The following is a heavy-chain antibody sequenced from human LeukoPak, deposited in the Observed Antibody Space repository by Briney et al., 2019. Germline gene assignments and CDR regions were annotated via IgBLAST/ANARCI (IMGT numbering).Heavy chain of an antibody. Sequence: SETLSLTCTVSGASISSSSSYGGRIRHPPGKGLEWIGSIYYSGSTYYNPSLKSRVTISVDTSKNQFSLKLSSVTAADTAVYYCARRIAALTFDYWGQGTLVTVSS. D-gene: IGHD6-6*01. J-gene: IGHJ4*02. CDR3: ARRIAALTFDY. V-gene: IGHV4-39*01. CDR2: IYYSGST. CDR1: GASISSSSSY.